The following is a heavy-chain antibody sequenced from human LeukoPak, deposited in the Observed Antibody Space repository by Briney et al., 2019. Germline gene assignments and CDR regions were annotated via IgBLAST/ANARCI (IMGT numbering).Heavy chain of an antibody. CDR1: SGSFSGYH. CDR2: IYYSARH. D-gene: IGHD3-22*01. CDR3: ARLYYYDSSGLPL. V-gene: IGHV4-34*01. Sequence: SETLSLTCAVYSGSFSGYHWSWIPQPPGKGLEGIGNIYYSARHYYNPSLKSRVTISVDTSKNDFSLKRSSGTAAGTAVYYCARLYYYDSSGLPLWGQGTMVAVSS. J-gene: IGHJ4*02.